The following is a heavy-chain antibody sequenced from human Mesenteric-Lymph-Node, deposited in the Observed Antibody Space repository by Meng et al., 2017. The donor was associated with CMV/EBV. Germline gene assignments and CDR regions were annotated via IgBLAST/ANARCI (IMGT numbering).Heavy chain of an antibody. CDR3: ARTYYYGSGNSNFDY. V-gene: IGHV2-5*02. D-gene: IGHD3-10*01. CDR2: IYWDDDQ. J-gene: IGHJ4*02. CDR1: FSLTTSGVG. Sequence: FSLTTSGVGVGWLRQPPGKALECLALIYWDDDQRYSPSLRSRLTITKDTSKNQVVLTMTDMDPVDTATYFCARTYYYGSGNSNFDYWGQGTLVTVSS.